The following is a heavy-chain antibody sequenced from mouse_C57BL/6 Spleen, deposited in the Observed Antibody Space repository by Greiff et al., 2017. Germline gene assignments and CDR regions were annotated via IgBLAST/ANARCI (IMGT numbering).Heavy chain of an antibody. V-gene: IGHV1-69*01. D-gene: IGHD1-1*01. J-gene: IGHJ1*03. CDR3: ARRYGSSYHYWYFDV. CDR1: GYTFTSYW. Sequence: QVQLQQPGAELVMPGASVKLSCKASGYTFTSYWMHWVKQRPGQGLEWIGEIDPSDSYTNYNQKFKGKSTLTVDKSSSTAYMQLSSLTSEDSAVYYCARRYGSSYHYWYFDVWGTGTTVTVSS. CDR2: IDPSDSYT.